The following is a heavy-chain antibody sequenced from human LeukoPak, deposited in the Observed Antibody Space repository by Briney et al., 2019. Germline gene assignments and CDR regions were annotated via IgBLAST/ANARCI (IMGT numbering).Heavy chain of an antibody. Sequence: SETLSLTCTVSGGSISSSSYYWGWIRQPPGKGLEWIGSIYYSGSTYYNPSLKSRVTISVDTSKNQFSLKLSSVTAADTAVYYCARSIGDWGLFGYWGQGTLVTVSP. J-gene: IGHJ4*02. V-gene: IGHV4-39*01. CDR1: GGSISSSSYY. CDR3: ARSIGDWGLFGY. D-gene: IGHD7-27*01. CDR2: IYYSGST.